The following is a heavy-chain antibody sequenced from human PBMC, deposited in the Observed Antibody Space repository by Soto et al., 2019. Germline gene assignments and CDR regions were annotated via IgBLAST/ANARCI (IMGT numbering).Heavy chain of an antibody. V-gene: IGHV3-9*01. CDR1: GFTFDDYA. Sequence: GGSLRLSCAASGFTFDDYAMHWVRQAPGKGLEWVSGISWNSGSIGYADSVKGRFTISRDNAKNSLYLQMNSLRAEDTALYYCAKDIRGWFGKLLSSFDYWGQGTLVTVSS. CDR3: AKDIRGWFGKLLSSFDY. D-gene: IGHD3-10*01. CDR2: ISWNSGSI. J-gene: IGHJ4*02.